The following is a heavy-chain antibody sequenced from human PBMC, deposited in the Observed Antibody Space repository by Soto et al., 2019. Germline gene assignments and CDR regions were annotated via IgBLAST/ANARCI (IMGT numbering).Heavy chain of an antibody. CDR2: IIPIFGTA. D-gene: IGHD3-22*01. CDR1: GGTFSSYA. Sequence: QVQLVQSGAEVKKPGSSVKVSCKASGGTFSSYAISWVRQAPGQGLEWMGGIIPIFGTANYAQKFQGRVTITADESTSTAYMELSSLRSEDTAVYYCARGVHYYDSRGYSEFDYWGQGTLVTVSS. J-gene: IGHJ4*02. V-gene: IGHV1-69*01. CDR3: ARGVHYYDSRGYSEFDY.